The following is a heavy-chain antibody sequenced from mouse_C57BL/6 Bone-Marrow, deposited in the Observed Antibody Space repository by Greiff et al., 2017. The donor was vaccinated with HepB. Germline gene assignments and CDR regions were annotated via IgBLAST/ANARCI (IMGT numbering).Heavy chain of an antibody. CDR3: AREGIKDGYYYAMDY. J-gene: IGHJ4*01. CDR2: LDPANGNT. D-gene: IGHD2-3*01. CDR1: GFNIKNTY. Sequence: VQLQQSVAELVRPGASVKLSCTASGFNIKNTYMHWVKQRPEQGLEWIGRLDPANGNTKYAPKFQGKATITADTSSNTAYLQLSSLASEAAALYYCAREGIKDGYYYAMDYWGQGTRVTVSS. V-gene: IGHV14-3*01.